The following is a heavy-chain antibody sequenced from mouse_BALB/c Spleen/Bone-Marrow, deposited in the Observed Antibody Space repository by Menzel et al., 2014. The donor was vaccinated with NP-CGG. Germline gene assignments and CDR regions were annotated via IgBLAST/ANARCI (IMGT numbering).Heavy chain of an antibody. CDR1: GYTFTEYI. J-gene: IGHJ2*01. D-gene: IGHD2-3*01. CDR2: FYPGRHSI. V-gene: IGHV1-62-2*01. Sequence: QVQLPQSGAGLVKPGASVKLSCKTSGYTFTEYIIHWVKQRSGQGLEWIGWFYPGRHSIKYNEKFKDKATLTADKSSTTVYMELRRVTSEDSAVYFCARHEPYDGYYYFDDGGQGTPLTVAS. CDR3: ARHEPYDGYYYFDD.